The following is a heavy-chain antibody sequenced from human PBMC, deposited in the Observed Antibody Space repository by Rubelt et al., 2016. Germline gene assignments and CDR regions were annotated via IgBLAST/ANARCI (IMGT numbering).Heavy chain of an antibody. D-gene: IGHD6-13*01. V-gene: IGHV1-24*01. CDR3: STADSSSWYDATDT. Sequence: VQLVQSGAVLKKPGASVKVSCKVSGDTLSVFSIHWVRQAPGKGLEWMGGFDGEDGETVYAQNFQGRLIMTEDTSTDTAYMELSRLTSADTAVYYCSTADSSSWYDATDTWGRGTMVTVSS. CDR1: GDTLSVFS. J-gene: IGHJ3*02. CDR2: FDGEDGET.